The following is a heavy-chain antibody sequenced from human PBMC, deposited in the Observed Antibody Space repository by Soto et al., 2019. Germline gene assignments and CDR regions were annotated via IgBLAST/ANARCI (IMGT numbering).Heavy chain of an antibody. D-gene: IGHD3-10*01. Sequence: SETLSLTCTVSGGSISSYYWSWIRQPPGKGLEWIGYIYYSGSTNYNPSLKSRVTISVDTSKNQFSLKLSSVTAADTAVYYCAIFRYRMVRGVITQSDALDIWGEGTMVTVSS. J-gene: IGHJ3*02. CDR1: GGSISSYY. CDR3: AIFRYRMVRGVITQSDALDI. V-gene: IGHV4-59*08. CDR2: IYYSGST.